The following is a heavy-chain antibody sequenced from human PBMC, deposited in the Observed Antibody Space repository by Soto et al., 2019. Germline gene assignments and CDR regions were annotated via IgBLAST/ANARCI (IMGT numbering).Heavy chain of an antibody. J-gene: IGHJ4*02. V-gene: IGHV1-69*01. D-gene: IGHD3-22*01. Sequence: QVQLVQSGAEVKKPGSSVKVSCRASGGTFSSYANSWVRQAPGQGLXWMGGIIPNFGTANYAQKFKGRVTITADESTSTAYRELSSLRSEDTAVYYCASDRHSSGYYGDGYWGQGTLVTASS. CDR1: GGTFSSYA. CDR3: ASDRHSSGYYGDGY. CDR2: IIPNFGTA.